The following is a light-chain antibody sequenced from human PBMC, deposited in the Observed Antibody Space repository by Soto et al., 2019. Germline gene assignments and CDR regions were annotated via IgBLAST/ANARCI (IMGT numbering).Light chain of an antibody. V-gene: IGLV1-47*02. Sequence: QSVLTQPPSASGTPGQRVTISCSGSSSNIGSNYVYWYQQLPGTAPKLLIYSNNQRPSGVPDRFSGSKSGTSASLAISGLRSEDEADYYCAAWDDSLGGQGIFGGGTKLTVL. CDR3: AAWDDSLGGQGI. CDR1: SSNIGSNY. CDR2: SNN. J-gene: IGLJ2*01.